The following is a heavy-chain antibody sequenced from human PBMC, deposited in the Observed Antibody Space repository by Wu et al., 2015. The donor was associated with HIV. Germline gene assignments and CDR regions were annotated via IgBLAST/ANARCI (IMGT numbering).Heavy chain of an antibody. D-gene: IGHD6-13*01. J-gene: IGHJ4*02. CDR1: GGTFSSYA. CDR2: IIPIFGTA. V-gene: IGHV1-69*13. Sequence: QVQLVQSGAEVKKPGSSVKVSCKASGGTFSSYAISWVRQAPGQGLEWMGRIIPIFGTANYAQKFQGRVTITADESTSTAYMELSSLRSEDTAVYYCARDLIEYSSSWYNAEVPGGYWGQGTLVTVSS. CDR3: ARDLIEYSSSWYNAEVPGGY.